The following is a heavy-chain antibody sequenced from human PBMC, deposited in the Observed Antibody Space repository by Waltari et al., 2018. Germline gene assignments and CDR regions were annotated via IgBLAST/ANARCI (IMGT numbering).Heavy chain of an antibody. D-gene: IGHD3-22*01. CDR1: GFTFSRYW. CDR3: ATCYYYDRSGNYYVSDY. V-gene: IGHV3-74*01. Sequence: EVQLVESGGGLVQPGGSLRLSCSAFGFTFSRYWMHWVRTAPGKRLLWVASIKSDGSSTSYADSVKGRFTIYRDNAKNTLYLQMNSLRAEDTAVYYCATCYYYDRSGNYYVSDYWGQGTLVTVSS. J-gene: IGHJ4*02. CDR2: IKSDGSST.